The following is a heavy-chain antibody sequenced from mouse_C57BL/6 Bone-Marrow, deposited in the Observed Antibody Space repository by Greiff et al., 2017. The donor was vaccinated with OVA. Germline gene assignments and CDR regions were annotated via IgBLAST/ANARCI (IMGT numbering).Heavy chain of an antibody. V-gene: IGHV1-7*01. CDR1: GYTFTSYW. CDR3: AVGGRRGGPGCAD. CDR2: INPSSGYT. D-gene: IGHD2-12*01. J-gene: IGHJ3*01. Sequence: QVQLQQSGAELAKPGASVKLSCKASGYTFTSYWMHWVKQRPGQGLEWIGYINPSSGYTKYTQKFKDKATLTADKSSSTAYMQLSSLTYEDSAVYDWAVGGRRGGPGCADWGQGTLVTVSA.